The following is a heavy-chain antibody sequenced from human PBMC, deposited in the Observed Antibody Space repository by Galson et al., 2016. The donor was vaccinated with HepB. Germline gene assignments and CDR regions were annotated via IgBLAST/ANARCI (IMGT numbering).Heavy chain of an antibody. V-gene: IGHV3-11*05. CDR3: AKDVGGEAFFEY. CDR1: GFTFSDYY. CDR2: ISSDSGYT. D-gene: IGHD1-26*01. Sequence: SLRLSCAASGFTFSDYYMTWIRQAPGKGLEWISYISSDSGYTNYADSVKGRFTISRDNSKNTLYLQMDSLRAEDTAIYYCAKDVGGEAFFEYWGQGTLVTVSS. J-gene: IGHJ4*02.